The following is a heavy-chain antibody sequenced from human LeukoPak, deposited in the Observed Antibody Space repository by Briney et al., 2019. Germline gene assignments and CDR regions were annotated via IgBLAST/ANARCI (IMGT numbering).Heavy chain of an antibody. J-gene: IGHJ4*02. V-gene: IGHV3-23*01. CDR2: ISGSGGST. D-gene: IGHD3-10*01. CDR3: ARDPPTPAISYYGSGSYHDY. Sequence: GGSLRLSCAASGFTFSSYAMSWVRQAPGKGLEWVPAISGSGGSTYYADSVKGRFTISRDNAKNSLYLQMNSLRAEDTAVYYCARDPPTPAISYYGSGSYHDYWGQGTLVTVSS. CDR1: GFTFSSYA.